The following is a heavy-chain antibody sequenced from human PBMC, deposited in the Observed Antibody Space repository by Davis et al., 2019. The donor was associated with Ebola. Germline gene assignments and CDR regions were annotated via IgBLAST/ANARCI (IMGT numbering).Heavy chain of an antibody. Sequence: GGSLRLSCAASGFTFSRYAMSWVRQPPGKGLEWVSDISGAGDRTHYTDSVKGRFTISRDNSKNTLFLQMNSLRAEDSATYYCATSASNFDFWGQGTLVTVSS. J-gene: IGHJ4*02. CDR1: GFTFSRYA. CDR2: ISGAGDRT. V-gene: IGHV3-23*01. CDR3: ATSASNFDF.